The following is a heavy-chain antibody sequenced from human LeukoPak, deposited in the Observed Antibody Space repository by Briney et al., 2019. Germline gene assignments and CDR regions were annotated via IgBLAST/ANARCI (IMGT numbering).Heavy chain of an antibody. J-gene: IGHJ4*02. D-gene: IGHD6-19*01. CDR3: ARDFWKYSSGWSVDY. V-gene: IGHV4-38-2*02. CDR1: GYSISSGYP. CDR2: IYPSGST. Sequence: PSETLSLTCAVFGYSISSGYPWGWIRQPPGKGLEWIGSIYPSGSTYYNPSLKSRVTISIDTSNNHFSLKLSSVTAADTAVYYCARDFWKYSSGWSVDYWGQGILVAVSS.